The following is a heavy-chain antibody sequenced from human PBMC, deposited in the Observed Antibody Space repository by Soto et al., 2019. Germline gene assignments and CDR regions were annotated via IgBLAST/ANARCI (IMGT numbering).Heavy chain of an antibody. CDR2: IYYSGST. Sequence: SETLSLTCTVSGGSISSGDYYWSWIRQPPGKGLEWIGYIYYSGSTYYNPSLKSRVTISVDTSKNQFSLKLSSVTAADTAVYYCARAPPIAVSYYFDYWGQGTLVTVSS. CDR1: GGSISSGDYY. CDR3: ARAPPIAVSYYFDY. J-gene: IGHJ4*02. V-gene: IGHV4-30-4*01. D-gene: IGHD6-19*01.